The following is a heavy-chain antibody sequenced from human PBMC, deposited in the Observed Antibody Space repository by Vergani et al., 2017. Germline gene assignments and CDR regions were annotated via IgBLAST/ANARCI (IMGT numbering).Heavy chain of an antibody. CDR1: GFTFSSYA. J-gene: IGHJ4*02. CDR3: AKGYSSSSKTLDY. Sequence: EVQLLESGGGLVQPGGSLRLSCAASGFTFSSYAMSWVRQAPGKGLEWVSAISGSGGSTYYADSVKGRFTISRDNAKNSLYLQMNSLRAEDTALYYCAKGYSSSSKTLDYWGQGTLVTVSS. V-gene: IGHV3-23*01. CDR2: ISGSGGST. D-gene: IGHD6-6*01.